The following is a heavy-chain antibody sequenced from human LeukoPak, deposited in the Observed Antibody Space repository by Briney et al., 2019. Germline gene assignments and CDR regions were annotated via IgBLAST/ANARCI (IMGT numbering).Heavy chain of an antibody. CDR1: GGSISSYY. V-gene: IGHV4-59*12. CDR3: ARTYYDILTGYREHRYYFDY. Sequence: SETLSLTCTVSGGSISSYYWSWIRQPPGKGLEWIGYIYYSGSTNYNPSLKSRVTISVDTSKNQFSLKLSSVTAADTAVYYCARTYYDILTGYREHRYYFDYWGQGTLVTVSS. D-gene: IGHD3-9*01. CDR2: IYYSGST. J-gene: IGHJ4*02.